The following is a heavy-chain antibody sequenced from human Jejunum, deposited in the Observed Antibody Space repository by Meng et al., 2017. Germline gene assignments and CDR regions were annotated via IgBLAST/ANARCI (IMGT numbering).Heavy chain of an antibody. CDR3: ARERWEDYESRGFDS. CDR2: IHYIGSA. Sequence: QVQLQESGPGLVKPSQTLSLTCTVSGGPISSDDYYWSLLRQPPGKGLEWIGYIHYIGSAFYHPALKSRATVSVDTSKNQFSLELKSVTAADTALYYCARERWEDYESRGFDSWGQGTLVTVSS. J-gene: IGHJ4*02. D-gene: IGHD3-22*01. CDR1: GGPISSDDYY. V-gene: IGHV4-30-4*01.